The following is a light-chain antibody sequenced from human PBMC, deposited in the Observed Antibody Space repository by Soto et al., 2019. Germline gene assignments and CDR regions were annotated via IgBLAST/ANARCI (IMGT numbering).Light chain of an antibody. CDR3: CSYAGSPRDV. J-gene: IGLJ1*01. CDR1: SSDVGGYNY. Sequence: QSALTQPRSVSGSPGQSVTISCTGTSSDVGGYNYVSWYQQHPGKAPKVMIYDVSERPSGVHDRFSGSKSGNTASLTISGLQAEDEADYYCCSYAGSPRDVLGTGTKVTVL. V-gene: IGLV2-11*01. CDR2: DVS.